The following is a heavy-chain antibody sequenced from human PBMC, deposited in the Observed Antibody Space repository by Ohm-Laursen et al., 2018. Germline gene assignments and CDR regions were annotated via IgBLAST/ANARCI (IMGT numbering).Heavy chain of an antibody. CDR2: LNPVSGNS. D-gene: IGHD1-7*01. V-gene: IGHV1-8*01. CDR3: GRAVRNQLLTDP. J-gene: IGHJ5*02. Sequence: ASAKVSCKASGYTFTSYDITWVRQASGQGPEWIGWLNPVSGNSNFGQKFRGRVTVTSDTSISTAYMELSGLTSDDTATYYCGRAVRNQLLTDPWGQGTLVTVTS. CDR1: GYTFTSYD.